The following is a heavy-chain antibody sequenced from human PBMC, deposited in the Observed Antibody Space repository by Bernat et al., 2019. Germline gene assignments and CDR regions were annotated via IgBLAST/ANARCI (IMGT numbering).Heavy chain of an antibody. Sequence: QVQLVESGGGVVQPGRSLRLSCAASGFTFSSYGMHWVRQAPGKGLEWVAVISYDGSNKYYADSVKGRFTISRDNSKNTLYLQMNSLRAEDTAVYYCARDRAWLESYYYYYGMDVWGQGTTVTVSS. CDR3: ARDRAWLESYYYYYGMDV. CDR1: GFTFSSYG. V-gene: IGHV3-30*03. CDR2: ISYDGSNK. D-gene: IGHD6-19*01. J-gene: IGHJ6*02.